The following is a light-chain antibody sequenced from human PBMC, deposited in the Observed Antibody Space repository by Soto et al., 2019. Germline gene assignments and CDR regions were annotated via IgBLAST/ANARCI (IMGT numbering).Light chain of an antibody. CDR3: HQDSLYSLFP. Sequence: DIQMTQSPSTLSASVGDRVTITCRASQSISSWLAWYQQKPGKAPKLLIYDASSLESGVPSRFSGSGSGTEVPLTSSSLRLDEFATYDCHQDSLYSLFPLGPGTKVDIK. CDR1: QSISSW. CDR2: DAS. V-gene: IGKV1-5*01. J-gene: IGKJ3*01.